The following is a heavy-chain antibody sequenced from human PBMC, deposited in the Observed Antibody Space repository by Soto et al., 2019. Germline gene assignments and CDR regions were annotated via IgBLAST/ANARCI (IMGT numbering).Heavy chain of an antibody. CDR1: GGTFSSYT. D-gene: IGHD6-13*01. CDR3: ASVRSSWYYFDY. J-gene: IGHJ4*02. CDR2: IIPILGIA. Sequence: AASVKVSCKASGGTFSSYTISWVRQAPGQGLEWMGRIIPILGIANYAQKFQGRVTITADKSTSTAYMELSSLRSEDTAVYYCASVRSSWYYFDYWGQGTLVTVSS. V-gene: IGHV1-69*02.